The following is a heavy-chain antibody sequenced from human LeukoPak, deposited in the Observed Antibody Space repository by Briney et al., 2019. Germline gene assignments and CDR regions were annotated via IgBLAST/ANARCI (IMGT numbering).Heavy chain of an antibody. J-gene: IGHJ5*02. CDR3: AKTYGSTFDP. D-gene: IGHD4-17*01. V-gene: IGHV1-3*01. Sequence: ASVNVSCKASGYTFTSYAIHWVRQAPGQRLEWMGWISAGNGNTKYSQNFQGRVTFISNTSATTAFMELSSLRSEDAAVYYCAKTYGSTFDPWGQGTLVTVSS. CDR2: ISAGNGNT. CDR1: GYTFTSYA.